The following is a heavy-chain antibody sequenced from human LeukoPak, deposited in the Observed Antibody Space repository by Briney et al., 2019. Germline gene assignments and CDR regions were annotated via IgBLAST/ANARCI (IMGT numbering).Heavy chain of an antibody. V-gene: IGHV3-30*01. Sequence: GRSLRLSCAASGFTFSRYAMHWVRQAPGKGLEWMAVISYDGNQNYYADSVEGRFTISRDSSKSTLYLQMNSLRVDDTAVYYCARDESFDYWGRGTLVTVSS. J-gene: IGHJ4*02. CDR1: GFTFSRYA. CDR2: ISYDGNQN. CDR3: ARDESFDY.